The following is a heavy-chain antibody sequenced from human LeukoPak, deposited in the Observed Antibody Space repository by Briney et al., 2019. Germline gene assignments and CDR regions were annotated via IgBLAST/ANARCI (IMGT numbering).Heavy chain of an antibody. J-gene: IGHJ4*02. CDR1: GFTFSSYG. Sequence: PGGSLRLSCAASGFTFSSYGMHWVRQAPGKGLEGVAVISYDGSNKYYADSVKGRFTISRDNSKNTLYLQMNSLRAEDTAVYYCAKDRAGVVVPAAWDLDYWGQGTLVTVSS. CDR2: ISYDGSNK. V-gene: IGHV3-30*18. D-gene: IGHD2-2*01. CDR3: AKDRAGVVVPAAWDLDY.